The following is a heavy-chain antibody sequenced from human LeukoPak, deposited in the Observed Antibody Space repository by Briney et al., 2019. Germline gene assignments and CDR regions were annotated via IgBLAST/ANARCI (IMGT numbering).Heavy chain of an antibody. CDR1: GGSISSGGYY. D-gene: IGHD3-3*01. CDR2: IYYSGST. V-gene: IGHV4-31*03. CDR3: ARLTGFNSGYDFWSRLDY. J-gene: IGHJ4*02. Sequence: PSETLSLTCTVSGGSISSGGYYWSWIRQHPGKGLEWIGYIYYSGSTYYNPSLKSRVTISVDTSKNQFSLKLSSVTAADTAVYYCARLTGFNSGYDFWSRLDYWGQGTLVTVSS.